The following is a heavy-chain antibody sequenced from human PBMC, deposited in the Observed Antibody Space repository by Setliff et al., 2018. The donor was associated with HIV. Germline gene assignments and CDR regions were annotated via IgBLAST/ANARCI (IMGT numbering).Heavy chain of an antibody. CDR2: VNPDGSEA. D-gene: IGHD2-2*02. J-gene: IGHJ6*03. Sequence: PGGSLRLSCAASGFTFSKYWMSWVRQAPGKGLEWVASVNPDGSEASSVGSMKGRFTVSRDNAKNSLSLQMNSLRVEDTAVYFCARSRYQLLYDMDVWGKGTTVTVSS. V-gene: IGHV3-7*03. CDR1: GFTFSKYW. CDR3: ARSRYQLLYDMDV.